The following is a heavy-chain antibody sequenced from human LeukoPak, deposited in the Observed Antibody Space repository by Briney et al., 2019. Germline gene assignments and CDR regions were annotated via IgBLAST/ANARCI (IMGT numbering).Heavy chain of an antibody. J-gene: IGHJ6*04. CDR3: ATSDEDSSSPPGYYYGMDV. Sequence: GESLKISCKGSGYSFTSYWIGWVRQMPGKGLEWMGIIYPGDSDTRYSPSFQGQVTISADKSISTAYLQWSSLKVSDTAMYYCATSDEDSSSPPGYYYGMDVWGKGTTVTVSS. CDR2: IYPGDSDT. D-gene: IGHD6-13*01. CDR1: GYSFTSYW. V-gene: IGHV5-51*01.